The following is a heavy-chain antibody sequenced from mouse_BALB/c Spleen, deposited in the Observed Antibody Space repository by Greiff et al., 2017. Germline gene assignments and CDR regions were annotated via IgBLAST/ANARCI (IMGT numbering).Heavy chain of an antibody. Sequence: EVQLQQSGAELVKPGASVKLSCTASGFNINDSYMHWVKQRPEQGLEWIGRIDPANGNTKYDPKFQGKATITADTSSNTAYLQLSSLTSEDTAVYYCARPDYGSSYLDYWGQGTTLTVSS. J-gene: IGHJ2*01. V-gene: IGHV14-3*02. CDR1: GFNINDSY. CDR3: ARPDYGSSYLDY. D-gene: IGHD1-1*01. CDR2: IDPANGNT.